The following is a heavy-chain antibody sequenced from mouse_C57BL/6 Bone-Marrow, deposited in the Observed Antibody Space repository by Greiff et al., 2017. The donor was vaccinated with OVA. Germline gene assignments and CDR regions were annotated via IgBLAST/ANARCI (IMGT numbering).Heavy chain of an antibody. CDR3: ARWGSRDAMDY. CDR1: GYAFSSYW. Sequence: VQLQQSGAELVKPGASVKISCKASGYAFSSYWMNWVKQRPGKGLEWIGEIYPRSGNTYYNEKFKGKATLTADKSSSTAYMELRSLTSEDSAVYFCARWGSRDAMDYWGQGTSVTVSS. CDR2: IYPRSGNT. J-gene: IGHJ4*01. V-gene: IGHV1-80*01.